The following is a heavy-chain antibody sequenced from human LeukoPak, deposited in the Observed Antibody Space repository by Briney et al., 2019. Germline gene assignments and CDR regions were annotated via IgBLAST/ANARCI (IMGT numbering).Heavy chain of an antibody. CDR1: GGTFNSYA. CDR3: ASGSLGDGYGVGDYYQYMDV. Sequence: SVQVSCEASGGTFNSYAISWVRQAPGQGLEWMGGIMPLFGTANYAQEFQGRVTFTADESASTAYMEVSSLRSEDTAVYYCASGSLGDGYGVGDYYQYMDVWGKGTTVTVSS. D-gene: IGHD5-24*01. J-gene: IGHJ6*03. V-gene: IGHV1-69*13. CDR2: IMPLFGTA.